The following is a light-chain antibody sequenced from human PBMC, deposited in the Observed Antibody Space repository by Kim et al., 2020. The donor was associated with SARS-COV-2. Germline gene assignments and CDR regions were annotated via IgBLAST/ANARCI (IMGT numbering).Light chain of an antibody. J-gene: IGKJ5*01. CDR1: QSVSSNY. CDR2: DAS. Sequence: IVLTQSPGTLSLSPGERATLSCRASQSVSSNYLAWYQQKPGQTPRLLIYDASSRATGIPERFSGSGSGTDFTLTISRLEPEDFAVYYCQQYGDSPLSTFGQGTRLEVK. V-gene: IGKV3-20*01. CDR3: QQYGDSPLST.